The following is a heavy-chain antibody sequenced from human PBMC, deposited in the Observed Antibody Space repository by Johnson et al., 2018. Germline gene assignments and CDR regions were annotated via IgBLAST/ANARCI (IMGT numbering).Heavy chain of an antibody. CDR3: GRGLYQLLSNAPYFDS. V-gene: IGHV4-59*13. CDR1: GGSISFYY. J-gene: IGHJ4*02. CDR2: IYTSGST. Sequence: QVQLQESGPGLVKPSETLSLTCSVSGGSISFYYWNWMRQSPGKGLEWIGHIYTSGSTIYNPSLQSRITISVDTPKNQFSLKLSSVTAAETAVYYCGRGLYQLLSNAPYFDSWGQGTLVTVSS. D-gene: IGHD2-2*01.